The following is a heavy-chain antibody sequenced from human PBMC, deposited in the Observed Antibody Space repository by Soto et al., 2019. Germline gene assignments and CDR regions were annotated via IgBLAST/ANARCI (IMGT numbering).Heavy chain of an antibody. V-gene: IGHV1-46*01. Sequence: QVQLMQSGAEVKKPGASVKVSCKASGDTFTDYYIHRVRQAPGQGLEWMGTVNPSGGHTTYAQHFLGRVTITRDTSTSTRYMELTSLTSDDTAIYYCARGGHVVVVTAALDYWCQGTLVTVSS. CDR3: ARGGHVVVVTAALDY. CDR1: GDTFTDYY. D-gene: IGHD2-21*02. CDR2: VNPSGGHT. J-gene: IGHJ4*02.